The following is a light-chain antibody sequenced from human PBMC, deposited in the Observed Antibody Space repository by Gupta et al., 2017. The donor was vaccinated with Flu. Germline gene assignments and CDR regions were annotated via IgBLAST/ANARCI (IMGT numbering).Light chain of an antibody. CDR2: DSN. V-gene: IGLV7-43*01. CDR3: RLYYGGAQVWV. J-gene: IGLJ3*02. Sequence: TVVTQDPSLPVTPGGSGTITCLSRTGAVTSDYYPTWFQQQPGQAPRALIYDSNNKQSWAPSRFSGAHRGGKAALTMSGVQPEDEADYHCRLYYGGAQVWVFGGGTKLTVL. CDR1: TGAVTSDYY.